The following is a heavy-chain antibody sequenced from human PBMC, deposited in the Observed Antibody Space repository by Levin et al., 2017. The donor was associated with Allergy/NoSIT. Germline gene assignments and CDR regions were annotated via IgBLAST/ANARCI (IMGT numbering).Heavy chain of an antibody. Sequence: SQTLSLTCTVSGGSISSSSYYWGWIRQPPGKGLEWIGIIYYRGTTYFSPSLKSRLTMSIDTSNNQFSLRLSSVTAADTAVYYCARDTGYGDFAYWGQGTLVTVSS. J-gene: IGHJ4*02. CDR2: IYYRGTT. CDR1: GGSISSSSYY. V-gene: IGHV4-39*07. D-gene: IGHD4-17*01. CDR3: ARDTGYGDFAY.